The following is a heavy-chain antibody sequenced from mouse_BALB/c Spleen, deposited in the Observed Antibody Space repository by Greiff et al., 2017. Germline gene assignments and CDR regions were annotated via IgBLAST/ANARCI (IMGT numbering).Heavy chain of an antibody. V-gene: IGHV5-6-3*01. CDR3: ARYYYGSRRYFDV. Sequence: EVQGVESGGGLVQPGGSLKLSCAASGFTFSSYGMSWVRQTPDKRLELVATINSNGGSTYYPDSVKGRFTISRDNAKNTLYLQMSSLKSEDTAMYYCARYYYGSRRYFDVWGAGTTVTVSS. CDR1: GFTFSSYG. D-gene: IGHD1-1*01. J-gene: IGHJ1*01. CDR2: INSNGGST.